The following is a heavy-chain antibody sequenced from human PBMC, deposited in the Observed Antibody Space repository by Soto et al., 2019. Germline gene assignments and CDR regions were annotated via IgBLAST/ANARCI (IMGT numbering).Heavy chain of an antibody. CDR2: ISSGSSTI. V-gene: IGHV3-48*02. Sequence: TGGSLRLSCAASGFTFSSYSMNWVRQAPGKGLEWVSYISSGSSTIYYADSVKGRFTISRDNAKNSLYLQMNSLRDEDTAVYYCARVQLVEGPYGMDVWGQGTTVTVSS. CDR1: GFTFSSYS. CDR3: ARVQLVEGPYGMDV. J-gene: IGHJ6*02. D-gene: IGHD6-13*01.